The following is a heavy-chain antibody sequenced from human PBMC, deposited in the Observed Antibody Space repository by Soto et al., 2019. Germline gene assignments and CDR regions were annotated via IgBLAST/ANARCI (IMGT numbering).Heavy chain of an antibody. CDR3: ARTRVPMVQGEMDV. CDR1: GGTFSSYT. V-gene: IGHV1-69*02. D-gene: IGHD3-10*01. CDR2: IIPILGIA. Sequence: QVQLVQSGAEVKKPGSSVKVSCKASGGTFSSYTISWVRQAPGQGLEWMGRIIPILGIANYAQKFQGRVTITADKSTSTAYMELSSLRSEDTAVYYRARTRVPMVQGEMDVWGQGTTVTVSS. J-gene: IGHJ6*02.